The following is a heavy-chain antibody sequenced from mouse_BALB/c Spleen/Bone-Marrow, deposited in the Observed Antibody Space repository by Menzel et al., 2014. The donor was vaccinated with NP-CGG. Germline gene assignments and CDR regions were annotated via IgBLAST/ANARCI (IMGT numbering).Heavy chain of an antibody. CDR1: GFDFSRYW. D-gene: IGHD2-2*01. CDR3: ARRGLWLPHFDY. CDR2: INPDSSTI. J-gene: IGHJ2*01. V-gene: IGHV4-1*02. Sequence: EVKVEESGGGLVQPGGSLRLSCAASGFDFSRYWMSWVRQAPGEGLEWIGEINPDSSTINYTPSLKDKFIISRDNAKNTLYLQMSKVRSEDTALHYCARRGLWLPHFDYWGQGTTLTVSS.